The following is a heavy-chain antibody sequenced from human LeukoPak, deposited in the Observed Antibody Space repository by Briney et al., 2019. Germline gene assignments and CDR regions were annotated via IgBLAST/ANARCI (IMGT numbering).Heavy chain of an antibody. CDR1: GGTFSSYA. Sequence: SVKVSCKASGGTFSSYAISWVRQAPGQGLEWMGGIIPIFGTANYAQKFQGRVTITTDESTSTAYMELSRLRSDDTAVYYCARQYYYGSGSYFRDPTSPFYYYGMDVWGQGTTVTVSS. D-gene: IGHD3-10*01. J-gene: IGHJ6*02. CDR3: ARQYYYGSGSYFRDPTSPFYYYGMDV. V-gene: IGHV1-69*05. CDR2: IIPIFGTA.